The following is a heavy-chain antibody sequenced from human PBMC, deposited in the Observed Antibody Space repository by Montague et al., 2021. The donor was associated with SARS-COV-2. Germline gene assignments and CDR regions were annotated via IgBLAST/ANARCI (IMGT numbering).Heavy chain of an antibody. CDR1: GFPFSSYA. CDR3: AKDRWGVPGPLDPFDY. Sequence: SRRLSCAASGFPFSSYAMSWVRQAPGKGLEWVSTFTGGSGGSTYYANSVKGRFTISRDSSKNTLYLQMNNLRAEDTAIYYCAKDRWGVPGPLDPFDYWGQGTLVTVSS. V-gene: IGHV3-23*01. D-gene: IGHD3-10*01. J-gene: IGHJ4*02. CDR2: FTGGSGGST.